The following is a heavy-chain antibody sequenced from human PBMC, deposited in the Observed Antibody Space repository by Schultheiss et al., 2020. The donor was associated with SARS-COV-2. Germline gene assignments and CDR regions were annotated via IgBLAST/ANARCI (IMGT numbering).Heavy chain of an antibody. CDR1: GFTVSSNY. CDR2: INHSGST. J-gene: IGHJ6*03. D-gene: IGHD2-2*02. CDR3: ARAYLIEKYMDV. V-gene: IGHV4-34*01. Sequence: GSLRLSCAASGFTVSSNYMSWVRQAPGKGLEWIGEINHSGSTNYNPSLKSRVTISVDTSKNQFSLKLSSVTAADTAVYYCARAYLIEKYMDVWGKGTTVTVSS.